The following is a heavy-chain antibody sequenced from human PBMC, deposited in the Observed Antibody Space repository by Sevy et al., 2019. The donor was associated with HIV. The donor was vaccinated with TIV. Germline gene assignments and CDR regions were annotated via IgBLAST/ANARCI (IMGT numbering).Heavy chain of an antibody. V-gene: IGHV3-23*01. Sequence: GGSLRLSCAASGFTFSSYAMSWVRQAPGKGLEWVSSISGNVDNTYYADSVKGRFIISRDNSKNTLYLQMNSLRAEDTAVYYCAKPPWIDQRAFEHWGQGTLVTVSS. D-gene: IGHD2-2*03. CDR2: ISGNVDNT. CDR3: AKPPWIDQRAFEH. CDR1: GFTFSSYA. J-gene: IGHJ4*02.